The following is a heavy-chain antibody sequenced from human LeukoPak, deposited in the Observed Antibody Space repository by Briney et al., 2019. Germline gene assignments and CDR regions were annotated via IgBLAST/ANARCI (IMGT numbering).Heavy chain of an antibody. D-gene: IGHD2-2*01. Sequence: SETLSLTCTVSGGSMSHYYWNWIRQSPGRGLEWIGYIYYRGGTNYNPSLKSRVTISVDTSKNQFSLKLSSVTAADTAVYYCARLDPSTSSFYYFDYWGQGTLVTVSS. CDR3: ARLDPSTSSFYYFDY. CDR2: IYYRGGT. J-gene: IGHJ4*02. CDR1: GGSMSHYY. V-gene: IGHV4-59*08.